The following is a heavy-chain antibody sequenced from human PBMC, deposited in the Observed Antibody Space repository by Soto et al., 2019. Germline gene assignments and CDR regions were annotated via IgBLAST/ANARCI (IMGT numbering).Heavy chain of an antibody. V-gene: IGHV4-39*01. J-gene: IGHJ4*02. CDR3: ASPYYYGSGSLYNV. CDR1: GGSISSSSYY. CDR2: IYYSGST. D-gene: IGHD3-10*01. Sequence: SETLSLTCTVSGGSISSSSYYWGWIRQPPGKGLEWIGSIYYSGSTYYNPSLKSRVTISVDTSKNQFSLKLSSVTAADTAVYYCASPYYYGSGSLYNVWGQGTLDTGSS.